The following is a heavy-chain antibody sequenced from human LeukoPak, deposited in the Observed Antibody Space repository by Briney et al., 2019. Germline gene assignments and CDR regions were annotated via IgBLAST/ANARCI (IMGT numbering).Heavy chain of an antibody. Sequence: GGSLRLSCAASGFTFSRYAMHWVRQAPGKGLEWAAVISYNGSNKYYADSVKGRFTISRDNSKNTLYLQMNSLRAEDTAVYYCAEGSPVDYYGMDVWGQGTTVTVSS. CDR3: AEGSPVDYYGMDV. D-gene: IGHD3-10*01. V-gene: IGHV3-30-3*01. CDR1: GFTFSRYA. J-gene: IGHJ6*02. CDR2: ISYNGSNK.